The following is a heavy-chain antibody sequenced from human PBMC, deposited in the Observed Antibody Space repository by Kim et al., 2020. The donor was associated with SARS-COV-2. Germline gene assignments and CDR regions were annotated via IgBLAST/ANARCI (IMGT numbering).Heavy chain of an antibody. Sequence: YVDSVKGRFTIARDNAKNSLYLQMNSLRAEDTAVYYCARCSRGSGSSMDVWGQGTTVTVSS. CDR3: ARCSRGSGSSMDV. J-gene: IGHJ6*02. V-gene: IGHV3-7*01. D-gene: IGHD6-25*01.